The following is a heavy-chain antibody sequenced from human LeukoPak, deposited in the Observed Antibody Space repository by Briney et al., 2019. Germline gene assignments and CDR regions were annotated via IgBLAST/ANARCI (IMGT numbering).Heavy chain of an antibody. CDR2: INSGGGK. CDR1: GVTVSSNY. D-gene: IGHD3-10*01. V-gene: IGHV3-66*01. J-gene: IGHJ4*02. Sequence: GGSLRLSCAASGVTVSSNYMGWVRQAPGKGLEWVSVINSGGGKYYADSVQGRLTISTDNYKNPLYLQMNSLRAEDTALYYCARGYGSGNYFDYWGQGTLVTVSS. CDR3: ARGYGSGNYFDY.